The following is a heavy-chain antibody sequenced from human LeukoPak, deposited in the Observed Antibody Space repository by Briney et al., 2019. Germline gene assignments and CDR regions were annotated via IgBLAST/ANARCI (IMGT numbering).Heavy chain of an antibody. V-gene: IGHV4-59*01. CDR3: AREYYYDSSGYYGSAFDI. CDR1: GGSISSYY. CDR2: IYYSGST. J-gene: IGHJ3*02. Sequence: KTSETLSLTCAVSGGSISSYYWSWIRQPPGKGLEWIGYIYYSGSTNYNPSLKSRVTISVDTSKNQFSLKLSSVTAADTAVYYCAREYYYDSSGYYGSAFDIWGQGTMVTVSS. D-gene: IGHD3-22*01.